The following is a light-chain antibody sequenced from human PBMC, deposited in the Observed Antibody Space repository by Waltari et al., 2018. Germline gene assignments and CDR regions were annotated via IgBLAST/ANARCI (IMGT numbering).Light chain of an antibody. Sequence: SSELTQPPSVSVSPGQTARITCSGDALSQEPAFWYQQRPGQAPVLMIYKGSQRPSGIPERFSGSKSGTIVTLTISGVQAEDEADYYCQTADASATWLFGGGTKLTVL. J-gene: IGLJ3*02. CDR3: QTADASATWL. CDR2: KGS. CDR1: ALSQEP. V-gene: IGLV3-25*03.